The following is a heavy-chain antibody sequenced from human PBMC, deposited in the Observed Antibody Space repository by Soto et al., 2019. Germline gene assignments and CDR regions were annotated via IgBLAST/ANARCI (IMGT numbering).Heavy chain of an antibody. CDR2: IKSKSDGGTT. Sequence: GGSLRLSCAASGFAFSNAWMSCVRQVPGKGLEWVGRIKSKSDGGTTDYATPVKGRFTISRDESKNTLYLQMNSLKTEDTAVYYCTLMDPYYPDTSATYGFDYWGQGTLVTVSS. CDR3: TLMDPYYPDTSATYGFDY. D-gene: IGHD3-22*01. V-gene: IGHV3-15*07. CDR1: GFAFSNAW. J-gene: IGHJ4*02.